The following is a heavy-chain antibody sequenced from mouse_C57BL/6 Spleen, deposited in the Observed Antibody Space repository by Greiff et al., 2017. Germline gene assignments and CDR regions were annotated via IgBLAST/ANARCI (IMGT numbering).Heavy chain of an antibody. V-gene: IGHV14-4*01. CDR2: IDPENGDT. CDR1: GFNIKDDY. D-gene: IGHD6-2*01. J-gene: IGHJ3*01. CDR3: TARFLLSEAY. Sequence: VQLQQSGAELVRPGASVKLSCTASGFNIKDDYMHWVKQRPEQGLEWIGWIDPENGDTEYASKFQGKAPITADTSSNTAYLQLSSLTSEDTAVYYCTARFLLSEAYWGQGALVTVS.